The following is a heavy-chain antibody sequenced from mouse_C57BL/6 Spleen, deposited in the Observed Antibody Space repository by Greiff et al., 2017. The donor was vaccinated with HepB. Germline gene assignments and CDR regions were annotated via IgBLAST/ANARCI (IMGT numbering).Heavy chain of an antibody. Sequence: EVKLVESGGGLVKPGGSLKLSCAASGFTFSSYTMSWVRQTPEKRLEWVATISGGGGNTYYQDSVKGRFTISRDNAKNTLYLQMSSLRSEDTALYYCARHEDYDEYFDFWGTGTTVTVSS. CDR2: ISGGGGNT. D-gene: IGHD2-4*01. V-gene: IGHV5-9*01. J-gene: IGHJ1*03. CDR1: GFTFSSYT. CDR3: ARHEDYDEYFDF.